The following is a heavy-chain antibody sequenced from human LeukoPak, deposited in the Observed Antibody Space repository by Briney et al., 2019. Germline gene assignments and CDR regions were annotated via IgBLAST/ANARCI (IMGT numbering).Heavy chain of an antibody. Sequence: SVKVSCKASGGTFSSYAISWVRQPPGQGLEWMGGIIPIFGTANYAQKFQGRVTITADESTSTAYMELSSLRSEDTAVYYCARGALRIAAVDYYYYGMDVWGKGTTVTVSS. CDR1: GGTFSSYA. V-gene: IGHV1-69*01. CDR3: ARGALRIAAVDYYYYGMDV. CDR2: IIPIFGTA. J-gene: IGHJ6*04. D-gene: IGHD6-13*01.